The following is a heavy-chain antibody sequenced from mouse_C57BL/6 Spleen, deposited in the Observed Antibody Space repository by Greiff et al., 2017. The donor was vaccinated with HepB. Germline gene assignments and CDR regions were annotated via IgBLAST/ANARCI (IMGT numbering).Heavy chain of an antibody. CDR2: IHPNSGST. CDR1: GYTFTSYW. Sequence: QVQLQQSGAELVKPGASVKLSCKASGYTFTSYWMHWVKQRPGQGLEWIGMIHPNSGSTNYNEKFKSKATLTVDKSSSTAYMQLSSLTSEDSAVYYCARSPIYYDYGGDYWGQGTTLTVSS. CDR3: ARSPIYYDYGGDY. D-gene: IGHD2-4*01. V-gene: IGHV1-64*01. J-gene: IGHJ2*01.